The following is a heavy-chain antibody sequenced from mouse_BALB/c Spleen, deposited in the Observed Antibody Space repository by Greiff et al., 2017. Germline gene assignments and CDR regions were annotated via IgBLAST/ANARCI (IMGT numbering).Heavy chain of an antibody. CDR2: IRVKSNNYAT. V-gene: IGHV6-6*02. D-gene: IGHD1-1*01. CDR3: TREGYYGSVDY. Sequence: VQLKESGGGLVQPGGSMKLSCVASGFTFSNYWMNWVRQSPEKGLEWVAEIRVKSNNYATHYAESVKGRFTISRDDSKSSVYLQMNNLRAEDTGIYYGTREGYYGSVDYWGQGTTLTVSS. CDR1: GFTFSNYW. J-gene: IGHJ2*01.